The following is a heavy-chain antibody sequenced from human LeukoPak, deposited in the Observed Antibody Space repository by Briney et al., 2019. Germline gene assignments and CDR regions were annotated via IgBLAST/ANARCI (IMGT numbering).Heavy chain of an antibody. D-gene: IGHD3-10*01. CDR1: GFTFNTYN. CDR3: AREHGSGSYFDY. CDR2: ISSSSSYI. Sequence: GGSLRLSCAASGFTFNTYNMNWVRQAPGKGLEWVSSISSSSSYIYYTDSVKGRFTISRDNAKNSLYLQMNSLRAEDTAVYYCAREHGSGSYFDYWGQGTLVTVSS. J-gene: IGHJ4*02. V-gene: IGHV3-21*01.